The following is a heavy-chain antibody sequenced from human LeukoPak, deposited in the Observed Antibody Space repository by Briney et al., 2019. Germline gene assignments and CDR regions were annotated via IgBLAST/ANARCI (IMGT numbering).Heavy chain of an antibody. Sequence: PGGSLRLSCAASGFTFSSYAMSWVRQAPGKGLEWVSYISSSGSTIYYADSVKGRFTISRDNAKNSLYLQMNSLRAEDTAVYYCARKEWAKKAFDIWGQGTMVTVSS. CDR3: ARKEWAKKAFDI. D-gene: IGHD1-26*01. J-gene: IGHJ3*02. V-gene: IGHV3-48*04. CDR1: GFTFSSYA. CDR2: ISSSGSTI.